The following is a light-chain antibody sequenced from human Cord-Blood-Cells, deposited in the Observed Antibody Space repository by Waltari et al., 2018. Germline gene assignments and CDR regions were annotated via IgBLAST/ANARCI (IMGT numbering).Light chain of an antibody. V-gene: IGKV4-1*01. CDR1: QSVLYSSNNKNY. Sequence: DIVITQSPDPLAVSLVERATINCKSSQSVLYSSNNKNYLAWYQQKPGQPPKLLIYWASTRESGVPDRFSGSGSGTDFSLTISSLQAEDVAVYYCQQYYSTPFTFGPGTKVDIK. CDR3: QQYYSTPFT. J-gene: IGKJ3*01. CDR2: WAS.